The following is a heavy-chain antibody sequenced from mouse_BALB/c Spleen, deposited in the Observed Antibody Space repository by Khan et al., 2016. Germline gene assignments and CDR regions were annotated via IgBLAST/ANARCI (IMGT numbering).Heavy chain of an antibody. CDR1: GFTFSDAW. Sequence: EVKLEESGGGLVQPGGSMKLSCAASGFTFSDAWMDWVRQSPEKGLEWVAEISSKANNHATYYAVSVKGRFTISRDDSISCFYLQMNRLRAEDAGNNYCRSDYFDYWGQGTTLTVST. CDR2: ISSKANNHAT. V-gene: IGHV6-6*01. J-gene: IGHJ2*01. CDR3: RSDYFDY.